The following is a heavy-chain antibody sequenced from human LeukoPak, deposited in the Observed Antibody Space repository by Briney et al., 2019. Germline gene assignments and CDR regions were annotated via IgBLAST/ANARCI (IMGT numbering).Heavy chain of an antibody. CDR2: INSDGSST. V-gene: IGHV3-74*01. D-gene: IGHD2-2*01. Sequence: GGSLRLSCVASGFTFSSSWMHWVRQAPEKGLVWVSRINSDGSSTSYADSVKGRFTISRDNAKNTLFLQMNSLRAEDTAVYYCAEGVVPAATDAFDIWGQGTMVTVSS. CDR1: GFTFSSSW. CDR3: AEGVVPAATDAFDI. J-gene: IGHJ3*02.